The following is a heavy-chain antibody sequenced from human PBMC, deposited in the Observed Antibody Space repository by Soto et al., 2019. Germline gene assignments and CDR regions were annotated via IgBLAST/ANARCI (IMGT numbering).Heavy chain of an antibody. CDR1: GFTFSSYG. J-gene: IGHJ6*02. CDR3: AKEGSGVTSWGDYYYGMDV. CDR2: ISYDGSNK. V-gene: IGHV3-30*18. D-gene: IGHD4-17*01. Sequence: QVQLVESGGGVVQPGRSLRLSCAASGFTFSSYGMHWVRQAPGKGLEWVAVISYDGSNKYYADSVKGRFTISRDNSKNALYLEMNSVRAEDMAVYYCAKEGSGVTSWGDYYYGMDVWGQGTTVTVSS.